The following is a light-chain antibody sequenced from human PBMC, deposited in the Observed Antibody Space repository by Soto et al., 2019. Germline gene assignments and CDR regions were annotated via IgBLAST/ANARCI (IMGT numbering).Light chain of an antibody. Sequence: DILMNQSPSTLSASVGDRVTITCRASQSISGSLAWYQQKPGKAPNLRIEDASNLKSGVPSRFSGGGSGTEYTITIISLQPDDSASYYCQQYNVYCTFVQGTRVEIK. CDR2: DAS. V-gene: IGKV1-5*03. J-gene: IGKJ1*01. CDR1: QSISGS. CDR3: QQYNVYCT.